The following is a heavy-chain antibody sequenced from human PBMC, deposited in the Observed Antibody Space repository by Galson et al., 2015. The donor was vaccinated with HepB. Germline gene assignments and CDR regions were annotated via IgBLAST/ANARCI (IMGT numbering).Heavy chain of an antibody. V-gene: IGHV3-7*03. CDR2: IKQDGSEK. CDR3: ARGLKGLNPKHPDYYDSSGYYPPQYYFDY. CDR1: GFTFSSYW. D-gene: IGHD3-22*01. Sequence: SLRLSCAASGFTFSSYWMSWVRQAPGKGLEWVANIKQDGSEKYYVDSVKGRFTISRDNAKNSLYLQMNSLRAEDTAVYYCARGLKGLNPKHPDYYDSSGYYPPQYYFDYWGQGTLVTVSS. J-gene: IGHJ4*02.